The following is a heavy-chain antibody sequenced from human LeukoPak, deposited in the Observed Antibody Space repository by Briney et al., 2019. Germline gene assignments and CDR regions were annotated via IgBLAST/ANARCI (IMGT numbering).Heavy chain of an antibody. D-gene: IGHD3-10*01. CDR3: VKDSSSGSYFDY. CDR2: IYSGGST. Sequence: GGSLRLSCAASGFTVSNKYMTWVRQAPGKGLEWVSVIYSGGSTYYADSVKGRFTISRDNSRNTLHLQMSSLRVEDTAVYYCVKDSSSGSYFDYWGQGTLVTVSS. CDR1: GFTVSNKY. J-gene: IGHJ4*02. V-gene: IGHV3-66*01.